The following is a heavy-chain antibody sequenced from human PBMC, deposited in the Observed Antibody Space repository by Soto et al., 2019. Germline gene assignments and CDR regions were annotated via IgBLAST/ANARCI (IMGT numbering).Heavy chain of an antibody. V-gene: IGHV4-34*01. CDR2: INHSGST. D-gene: IGHD3-3*01. CDR1: GGSFSGYY. J-gene: IGHJ2*01. Sequence: QVQLQQWGAGLLKPSETLSLTCAVYGGSFSGYYWSWIRQPPGKGLEWIGEINHSGSTNYNPSLKSRVTISVDLSKNQFSLKLSSVTAADTAVYYCARGQPRRITIFGVVSWYFDLWGRGTLVTVSS. CDR3: ARGQPRRITIFGVVSWYFDL.